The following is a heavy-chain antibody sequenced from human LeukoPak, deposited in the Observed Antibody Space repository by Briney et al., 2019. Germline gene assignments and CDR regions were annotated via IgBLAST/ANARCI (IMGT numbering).Heavy chain of an antibody. CDR3: AREQYSSSSYYFDY. CDR2: IYHSGST. CDR1: GGSMSSYY. V-gene: IGHV4-38-2*02. D-gene: IGHD6-13*01. J-gene: IGHJ4*02. Sequence: SETLSLTCTVSGGSMSSYYWNWIRQPPGKGLEWIGSIYHSGSTYYNPSLKSRVTISVDTSKNQFSLKLSSVTAADTAVYYCAREQYSSSSYYFDYWGQGTLVTVSS.